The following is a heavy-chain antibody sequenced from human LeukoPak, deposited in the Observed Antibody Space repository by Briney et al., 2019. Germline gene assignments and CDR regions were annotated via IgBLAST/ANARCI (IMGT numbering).Heavy chain of an antibody. V-gene: IGHV3-30*03. CDR1: GFTFSSYG. Sequence: GGSLRLSCAASGFTFSSYGMHWVRQAPGKGLEWVAVISYDGSNKYYADSVKGQFTISRDNSKNTLYLQMNSLRAEDTAVYYCARGEGVRLDPWGQGTLVTVSS. CDR2: ISYDGSNK. D-gene: IGHD1-1*01. CDR3: ARGEGVRLDP. J-gene: IGHJ5*02.